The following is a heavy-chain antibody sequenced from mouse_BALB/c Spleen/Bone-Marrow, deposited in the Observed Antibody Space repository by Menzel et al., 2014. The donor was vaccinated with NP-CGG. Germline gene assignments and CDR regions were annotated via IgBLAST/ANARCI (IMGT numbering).Heavy chain of an antibody. CDR1: GFTFSSFG. Sequence: VQLQQSGGNLVKPGGSLKLSCAASGFTFSSFGMHWVRQAPEKGLEWVAYISSGSSTIYYADTVKGRFTISRDNPKNTLFLQMTSLRSEDTAMYYCASRAYWGQGTLVTVSA. V-gene: IGHV5-17*02. J-gene: IGHJ3*01. CDR3: ASRAY. CDR2: ISSGSSTI.